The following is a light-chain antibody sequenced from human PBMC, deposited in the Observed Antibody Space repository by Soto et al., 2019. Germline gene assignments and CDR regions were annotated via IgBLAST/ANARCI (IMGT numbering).Light chain of an antibody. Sequence: EIVLTQSPGTLSLSPGERASLSCRASQSLSSSYLAWYQQKPGQAPRILIYAASSRATGIPDGFSGSGSGTDFTLTISGLEPEDFAVYYCQQYDSSVRTFGQGTKVDIK. CDR1: QSLSSSY. CDR2: AAS. CDR3: QQYDSSVRT. V-gene: IGKV3-20*01. J-gene: IGKJ1*01.